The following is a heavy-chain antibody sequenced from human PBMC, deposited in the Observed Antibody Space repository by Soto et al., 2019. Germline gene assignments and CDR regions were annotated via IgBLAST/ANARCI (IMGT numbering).Heavy chain of an antibody. CDR3: AKFLVGTGGSSGWPWYFDC. D-gene: IGHD6-25*01. V-gene: IGHV4-59*12. Sequence: SETQCLTCTVSGGSSSSYYGSWIRQPPGKGLEWIGYIYYSGSTNYNPSLKSRVTISVDTSKNQFSLKLSSVTAEDTAIYYCAKFLVGTGGSSGWPWYFDCWGQGGLVTVSS. J-gene: IGHJ4*02. CDR1: GGSSSSYY. CDR2: IYYSGST.